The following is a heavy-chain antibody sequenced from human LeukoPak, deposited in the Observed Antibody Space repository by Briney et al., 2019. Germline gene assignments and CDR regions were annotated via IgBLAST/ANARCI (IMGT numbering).Heavy chain of an antibody. CDR3: ARTLTMLSWFDP. CDR1: GFTFSSYA. J-gene: IGHJ5*02. D-gene: IGHD4/OR15-4a*01. V-gene: IGHV3-30-3*01. Sequence: GGSLRLSCAASGFTFSSYAMHWVRQAPGKGLEWVAVMSYDGSNKYYADSVKGRFTISRDNSKNTLYLQINSLRPEDTAVYYCARTLTMLSWFDPWGQGTLVTVSS. CDR2: MSYDGSNK.